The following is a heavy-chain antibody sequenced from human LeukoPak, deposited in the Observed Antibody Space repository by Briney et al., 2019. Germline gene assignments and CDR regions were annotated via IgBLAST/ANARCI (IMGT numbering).Heavy chain of an antibody. J-gene: IGHJ4*02. Sequence: GASVKLSCKASGYTFTSDGISWVRQAPGQGLEWMGWISAYNGNTNYAQKLQGRVTMTTDTSTSTAYMELRSLRSDDTAVYYCARVTRDYVWGSYRRAYYFDYWGQGTLVTVSS. CDR1: GYTFTSDG. CDR3: ARVTRDYVWGSYRRAYYFDY. D-gene: IGHD3-16*02. V-gene: IGHV1-18*01. CDR2: ISAYNGNT.